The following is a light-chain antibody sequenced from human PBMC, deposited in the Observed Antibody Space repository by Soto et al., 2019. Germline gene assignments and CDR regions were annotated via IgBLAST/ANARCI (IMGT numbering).Light chain of an antibody. CDR2: GAS. J-gene: IGKJ1*01. CDR3: QQYASSPWT. Sequence: EIVLTQSPGTLSLSPGERATLSCRASQSVSSYLAWYQQKPGQAPRLLIYGASNRATGIPDRVSGSGSGTDFTLTINRLEPEDFAVYYCQQYASSPWTFGQGTKVDIK. V-gene: IGKV3-20*01. CDR1: QSVSSY.